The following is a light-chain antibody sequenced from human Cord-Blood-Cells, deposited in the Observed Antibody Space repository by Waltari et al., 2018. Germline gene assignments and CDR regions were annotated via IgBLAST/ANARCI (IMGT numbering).Light chain of an antibody. CDR2: GAS. CDR1: QSVSSRY. CDR3: QQYGSSPPWT. J-gene: IGKJ1*01. V-gene: IGKV3-20*01. Sequence: EIVMPQSPGTLSLSPGERATLSCRASQSVSSRYLAWYQQKPGQDPRLLIYGASSRATGIPDRFSGSGSGTDFTLTISRLEPEDFAVYYCQQYGSSPPWTFGQGTKVEIK.